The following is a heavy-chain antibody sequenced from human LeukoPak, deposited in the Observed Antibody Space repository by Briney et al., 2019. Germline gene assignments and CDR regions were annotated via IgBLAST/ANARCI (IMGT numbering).Heavy chain of an antibody. CDR1: GGTFSSYA. Sequence: SVTVSCKASGGTFSSYAISWVRQAPGQGLEWMGRIIPILGIANYAQKFQGRVTITADKSTSTAYMELSSLRSEDTAVYYCARSTVTLPLYYYYGMDVWGQGTTVTVSS. V-gene: IGHV1-69*04. J-gene: IGHJ6*02. D-gene: IGHD4-4*01. CDR2: IIPILGIA. CDR3: ARSTVTLPLYYYYGMDV.